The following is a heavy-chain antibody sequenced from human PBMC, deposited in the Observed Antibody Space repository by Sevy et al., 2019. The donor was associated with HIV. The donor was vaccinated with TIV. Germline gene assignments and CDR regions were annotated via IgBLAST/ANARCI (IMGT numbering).Heavy chain of an antibody. D-gene: IGHD3-16*01. J-gene: IGHJ4*02. CDR2: INWNSNNI. V-gene: IGHV3-9*01. CDR1: GFTFDDYA. Sequence: GGSLRLSCSASGFTFDDYAMHWIRQAPGKGLEWVASINWNSNNICYADSVKGRFTITRDNARNSLYLQMNSLTSADKAFYYCAKGGIGGFWSAFDYWGRGTLVTVSS. CDR3: AKGGIGGFWSAFDY.